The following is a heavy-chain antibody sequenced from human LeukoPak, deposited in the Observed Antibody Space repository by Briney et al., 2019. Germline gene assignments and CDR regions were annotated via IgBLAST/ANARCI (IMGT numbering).Heavy chain of an antibody. D-gene: IGHD3-16*01. V-gene: IGHV4-39*07. J-gene: IGHJ1*01. CDR1: VDPLSSRRYY. CDR2: IYYSGST. Sequence: PSETLSLTCTVSVDPLSSRRYYWGWIRQPPVEGLEWLESIYYSGSTYYNPSRKRRVTISVDTPKNQYSLKLSSVTAADTAVYYCARARLALGYFQHWGQGTLVTVSS. CDR3: ARARLALGYFQH.